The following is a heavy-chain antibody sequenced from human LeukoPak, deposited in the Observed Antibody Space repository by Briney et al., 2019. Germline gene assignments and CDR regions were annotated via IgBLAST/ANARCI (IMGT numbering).Heavy chain of an antibody. J-gene: IGHJ4*02. CDR3: ARRQEGHDY. CDR1: GVSIAKTFYY. CDR2: IYTTGGT. Sequence: TSQTLSLTCTVSGVSIAKTFYYWNWLRQPAGKGLEWIGRIYTTGGTDYNPSLKGRVTISLDTAKNQFSLKMTSVTAADTAVYYCARRQEGHDYWGQGTLVTVSS. V-gene: IGHV4-61*02.